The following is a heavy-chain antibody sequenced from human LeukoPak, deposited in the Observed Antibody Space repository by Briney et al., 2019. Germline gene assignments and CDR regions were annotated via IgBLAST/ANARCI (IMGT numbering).Heavy chain of an antibody. J-gene: IGHJ4*02. V-gene: IGHV1-46*01. CDR2: INPSGGST. CDR3: ARDASRYYYDSSGYFFYYFDY. Sequence: ASVKVSCKASGYTFTSYYMHWVRQAPGQGLEWMGIINPSGGSTSYAQKFQGRVTMTRDTSTSTVYMELSSLRSEDTAVYYCARDASRYYYDSSGYFFYYFDYWGQGTLVTVSS. CDR1: GYTFTSYY. D-gene: IGHD3-22*01.